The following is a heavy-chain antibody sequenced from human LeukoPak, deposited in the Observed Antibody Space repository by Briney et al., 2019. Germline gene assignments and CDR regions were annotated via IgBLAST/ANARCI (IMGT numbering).Heavy chain of an antibody. J-gene: IGHJ3*01. Sequence: GGPLRLSRAASGFTFDDYAMHWVRQAPGKGLEWVSGIIWNSGSIGYADSVKGRFTISRDNAKNSLYLQMNSLRVEDTALYYCVKDRSSGHYFTDVFDVWGQGTMVTVSS. CDR1: GFTFDDYA. CDR3: VKDRSSGHYFTDVFDV. V-gene: IGHV3-9*01. CDR2: IIWNSGSI. D-gene: IGHD3-22*01.